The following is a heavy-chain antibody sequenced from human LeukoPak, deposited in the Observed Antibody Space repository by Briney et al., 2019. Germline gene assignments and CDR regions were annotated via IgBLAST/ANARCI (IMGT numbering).Heavy chain of an antibody. D-gene: IGHD1-26*01. CDR2: IYYSGNT. CDR3: ARIQWVGATWYYFDY. J-gene: IGHJ4*02. Sequence: PSETLSLTCTLSTDSIRSSSYYWGWIRQPPGKGLEWIGSIYYSGNTYYNPSLKSRVTISVDTSKNQFSLKLSSVTAADTAVYYCARIQWVGATWYYFDYWGQGTLVTVSS. V-gene: IGHV4-39*07. CDR1: TDSIRSSSYY.